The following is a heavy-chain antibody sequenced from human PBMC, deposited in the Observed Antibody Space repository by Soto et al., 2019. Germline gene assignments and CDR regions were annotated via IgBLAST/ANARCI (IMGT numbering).Heavy chain of an antibody. J-gene: IGHJ4*02. D-gene: IGHD1-26*01. CDR1: GFTFSSYE. Sequence: GGSLRLSCAASGFTFSSYEMNWVRQAPGKGLEWVSYISSSGSTIYYADSVKGRFTISRDNAKNSLYLQMNSLRAEDTAVYYCARIGRGATRGDYFDYWGQGTLVTVSS. V-gene: IGHV3-48*03. CDR3: ARIGRGATRGDYFDY. CDR2: ISSSGSTI.